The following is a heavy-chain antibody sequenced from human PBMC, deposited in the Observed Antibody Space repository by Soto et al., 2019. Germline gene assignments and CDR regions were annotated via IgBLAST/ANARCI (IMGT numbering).Heavy chain of an antibody. CDR2: INHSGST. J-gene: IGHJ6*02. D-gene: IGHD3-22*01. Sequence: QVQLQQWGAGLLKPSETLSLTCAVYGGSFSGYYWSWIRQPPGKGLEWIGEINHSGSTNYNPSLKSRVTISVDTSKNQFSLKLSSVTAADTAVYYCARGRHYYDSSGYYTYYYYGMDVWGQGTTVTVSS. CDR3: ARGRHYYDSSGYYTYYYYGMDV. CDR1: GGSFSGYY. V-gene: IGHV4-34*01.